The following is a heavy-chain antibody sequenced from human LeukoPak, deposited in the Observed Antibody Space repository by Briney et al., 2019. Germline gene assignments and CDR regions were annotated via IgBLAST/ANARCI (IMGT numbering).Heavy chain of an antibody. CDR3: AKDRDAINTYFDY. CDR2: ISYDGSNK. V-gene: IGHV3-30*18. Sequence: GGALRLSCAASGFTFSSYGMHWVRQAPGKGLEWVAVISYDGSNKDYADSVKGRFTISRDNSKNTQYLQMNSLRVEDTAVYYCAKDRDAINTYFDYWGQGTLVTVPS. CDR1: GFTFSSYG. J-gene: IGHJ4*02. D-gene: IGHD5-12*01.